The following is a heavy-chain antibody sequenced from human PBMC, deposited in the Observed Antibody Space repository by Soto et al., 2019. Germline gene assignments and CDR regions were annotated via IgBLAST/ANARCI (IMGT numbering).Heavy chain of an antibody. CDR1: GFTFSSYG. Sequence: QVQLVESGGGVVQPGKSLRLSCAASGFTFSSYGIHWVRQAPGKGLEWVAVISFDGANKYYADSVKDRFTISRDNSKNTLYLQINSLRGEDTAVYYCARVDFDSSGYYLDYWGQGTLVTVSS. V-gene: IGHV3-30-3*01. CDR2: ISFDGANK. D-gene: IGHD3-22*01. J-gene: IGHJ4*02. CDR3: ARVDFDSSGYYLDY.